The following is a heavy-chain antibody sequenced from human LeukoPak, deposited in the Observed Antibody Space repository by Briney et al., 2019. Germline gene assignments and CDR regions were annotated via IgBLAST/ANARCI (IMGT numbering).Heavy chain of an antibody. CDR3: ARAKDSGAFDI. Sequence: SETLSLTCTVSGGSISSDYWGWIRQPPGKGLEWIGSIYYSGSTYYNPSLKSRVTISVDTSKNQFSLKLSSVTAADTAVYYCARAKDSGAFDIWGQGTMVTVSS. CDR2: IYYSGST. D-gene: IGHD3-10*01. V-gene: IGHV4-39*07. J-gene: IGHJ3*02. CDR1: GGSISSDY.